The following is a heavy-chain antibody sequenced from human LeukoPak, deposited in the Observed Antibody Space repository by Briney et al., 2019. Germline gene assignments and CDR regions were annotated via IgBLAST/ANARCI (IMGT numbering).Heavy chain of an antibody. CDR1: GYTFSYFG. CDR3: ARGWCGGGTCYFGLAY. Sequence: ASAKVSCKGSGYTFSYFGIYWVRQAPGQGLELVGWISAYNGKTFYAQKFQGRLTMTTDTSTSAAYMELSDLRSDDTATYYCARGWCGGGTCYFGLAYWGQGTLVIVSS. V-gene: IGHV1-18*01. D-gene: IGHD2-15*01. J-gene: IGHJ4*02. CDR2: ISAYNGKT.